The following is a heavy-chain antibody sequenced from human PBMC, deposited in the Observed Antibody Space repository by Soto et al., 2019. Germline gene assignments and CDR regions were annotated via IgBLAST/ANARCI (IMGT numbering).Heavy chain of an antibody. V-gene: IGHV3-11*01. Sequence: PGGSLRLACAASGFSFSDYYISWIRQAPGKGLEWISYISGDGTTVHYIDSVEGRFTISRDNAKNSLYLQINSLRAEDSAVYYCARDRYYYGMDVWGQGTTVTVSS. CDR2: ISGDGTTV. CDR1: GFSFSDYY. J-gene: IGHJ6*02. CDR3: ARDRYYYGMDV. D-gene: IGHD3-9*01.